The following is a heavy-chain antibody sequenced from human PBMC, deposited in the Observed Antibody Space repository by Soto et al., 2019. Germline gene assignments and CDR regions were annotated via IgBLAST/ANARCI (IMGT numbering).Heavy chain of an antibody. J-gene: IGHJ3*02. D-gene: IGHD1-7*01. Sequence: SETLSLTCPVSGGSISSYYWSWIRQPPGKGLEWIGYIYYSGSTNYNPSLKSRVTISVDTSKNQFSLKLSSVTAADTAVYYCAREAGTTDAFDIWGQGTMVTVSS. CDR2: IYYSGST. CDR1: GGSISSYY. V-gene: IGHV4-59*01. CDR3: AREAGTTDAFDI.